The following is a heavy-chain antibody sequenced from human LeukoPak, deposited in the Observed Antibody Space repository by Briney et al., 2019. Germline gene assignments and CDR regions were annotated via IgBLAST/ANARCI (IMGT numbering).Heavy chain of an antibody. CDR3: ARHIRYCSSTSCYTIDY. D-gene: IGHD2-2*02. CDR1: GYSFTSYW. V-gene: IGHV5-51*01. J-gene: IGHJ4*02. CDR2: IYPGDSDT. Sequence: GESLQISCQGSGYSFTSYWIGWVRQMPGKGLEWMGIIYPGDSDTRYSPSFQGQVTISADKSISTAYLQWSSLKASDTAMYYCARHIRYCSSTSCYTIDYWGQGTLSPSPQ.